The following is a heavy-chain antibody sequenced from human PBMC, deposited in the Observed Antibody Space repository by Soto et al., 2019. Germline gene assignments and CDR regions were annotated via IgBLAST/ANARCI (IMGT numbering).Heavy chain of an antibody. CDR3: SAGLGKTDHDY. V-gene: IGHV3-64D*08. J-gene: IGHJ4*02. Sequence: GGSLILSCSASGFTFSSYAMHWVRQAPGKGLEYVSAISSNGGSTYYADSVKGRFTIPRDNSKNTLYLQMNSLKIEDTAVYYCSAGLGKTDHDYWGQGILVTVSS. D-gene: IGHD6-19*01. CDR1: GFTFSSYA. CDR2: ISSNGGST.